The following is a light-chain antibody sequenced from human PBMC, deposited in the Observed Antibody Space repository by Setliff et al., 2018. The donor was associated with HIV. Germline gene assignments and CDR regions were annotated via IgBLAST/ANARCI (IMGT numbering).Light chain of an antibody. CDR2: NVS. J-gene: IGLJ2*01. Sequence: QSALTQPASVSGSPGQSITISCTGTSSDVGGYNYVSWYQHHPGKAPKLMIYNVSNRPSGVSDRLSGSKSGNTASLTISGLQAEDEADYYCVSYTSGQTLGFGGGTK. CDR3: VSYTSGQTLG. V-gene: IGLV2-14*03. CDR1: SSDVGGYNY.